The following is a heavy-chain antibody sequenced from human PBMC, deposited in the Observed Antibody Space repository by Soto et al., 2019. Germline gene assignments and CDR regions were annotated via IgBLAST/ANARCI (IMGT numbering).Heavy chain of an antibody. CDR3: ARLVERYYYYMDV. V-gene: IGHV4-39*01. CDR2: IYYSGST. J-gene: IGHJ6*03. D-gene: IGHD2-2*01. Sequence: SANLSLTCPVSGGSISSSRYYWGWIRQPPGKGLEWIGSIYYSGSTYYNPSLKSRVTISVDTSKNQFSLKLSSVTAADTAVYYCARLVERYYYYMDVWGKGTTVTVSS. CDR1: GGSISSSRYY.